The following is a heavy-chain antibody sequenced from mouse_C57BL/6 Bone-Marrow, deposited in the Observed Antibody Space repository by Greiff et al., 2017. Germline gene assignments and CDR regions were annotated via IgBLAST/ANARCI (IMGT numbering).Heavy chain of an antibody. V-gene: IGHV2-4*01. CDR2: IWSGGST. CDR1: GFSLTSYG. Sequence: VKLMESGPGLVQPSQSLSITCTVSGFSLTSYGVHWVRQPPGKGLEWLGVIWSGGSTDYNAAFISRLSISKDNSKSQVFFKMNSLQADDTAIYYCAKKDYDYLWFAYWGQGTLVTVSA. D-gene: IGHD2-4*01. J-gene: IGHJ3*01. CDR3: AKKDYDYLWFAY.